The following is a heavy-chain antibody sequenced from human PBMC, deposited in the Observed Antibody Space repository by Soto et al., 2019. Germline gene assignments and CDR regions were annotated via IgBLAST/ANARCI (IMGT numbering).Heavy chain of an antibody. CDR2: IYPGDSDT. Sequence: GESLKISCRGSGYSFTSYWIGWVRQMPGKGLEWMGIIYPGDSDTRYSPSFQGQVTISADKSISTAYLQWSSLEASDTAMYYCARRRVGDFWSGSDYYYGMDVWGQGTTVTVSS. J-gene: IGHJ6*02. CDR3: ARRRVGDFWSGSDYYYGMDV. D-gene: IGHD3-3*01. V-gene: IGHV5-51*01. CDR1: GYSFTSYW.